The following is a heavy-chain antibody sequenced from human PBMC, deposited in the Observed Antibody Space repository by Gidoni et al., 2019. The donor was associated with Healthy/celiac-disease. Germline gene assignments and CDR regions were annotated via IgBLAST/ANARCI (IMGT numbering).Heavy chain of an antibody. CDR2: ISSSSSTI. CDR3: ASWSGYYFNYYGMDV. Sequence: EVQLVESGGGLVQPGGSLRLSCAASGFTFSSYSMNWVRQAPGKGLEWVSYISSSSSTIYYADSVKGRFTISRDNAKNSLYLQMTSLRAEDTAVYYCASWSGYYFNYYGMDVWGQGTTVTVSS. J-gene: IGHJ6*02. V-gene: IGHV3-48*04. CDR1: GFTFSSYS. D-gene: IGHD3-3*01.